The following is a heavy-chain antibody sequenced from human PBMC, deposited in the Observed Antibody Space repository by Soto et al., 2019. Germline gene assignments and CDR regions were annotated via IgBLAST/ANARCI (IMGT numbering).Heavy chain of an antibody. D-gene: IGHD5-12*01. V-gene: IGHV3-33*01. Sequence: PGGSLRLSCAASGFTFSSYGMHWVRQDPGKGLEWVAVIWYDGSNKYYADSVKGRFTISRDNSKNTLYLQMNSLRAEDTAVYYCARDVVIGSGDAFDIWGQGTMVTVSS. J-gene: IGHJ3*02. CDR3: ARDVVIGSGDAFDI. CDR1: GFTFSSYG. CDR2: IWYDGSNK.